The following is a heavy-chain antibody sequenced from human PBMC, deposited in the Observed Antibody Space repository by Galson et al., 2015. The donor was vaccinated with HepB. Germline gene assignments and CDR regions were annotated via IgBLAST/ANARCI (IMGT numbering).Heavy chain of an antibody. V-gene: IGHV4-39*07. Sequence: ETLSLTCSVSGDSVSSSNYYWGWIRQPPGKGLEWIGSIYYSGSTNYNPSLKSRVTISVDPSKNQFSLKVSSVTAADTAVYYCARENWGFDYWGQGTLVTVSA. CDR3: ARENWGFDY. D-gene: IGHD7-27*01. CDR1: GDSVSSSNYY. J-gene: IGHJ4*02. CDR2: IYYSGST.